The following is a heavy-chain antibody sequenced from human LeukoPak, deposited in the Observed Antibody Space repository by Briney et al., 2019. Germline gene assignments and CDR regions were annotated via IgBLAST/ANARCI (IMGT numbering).Heavy chain of an antibody. CDR1: GVPISSRSYY. CDR2: MYFSGTT. CDR3: ARVLSGSNFDY. Sequence: PSETLSLTCSVSGVPISSRSYYWGWSRQPPGKGLEWIGSMYFSGTTYYNPSLKSRVTISVDKPKNQFSLKLSSVTAADTAVYYCARVLSGSNFDYWGQGTLVTVSS. D-gene: IGHD3-22*01. J-gene: IGHJ4*02. V-gene: IGHV4-39*07.